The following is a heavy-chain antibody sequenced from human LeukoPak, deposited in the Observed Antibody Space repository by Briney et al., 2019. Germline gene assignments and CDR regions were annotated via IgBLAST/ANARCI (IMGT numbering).Heavy chain of an antibody. CDR1: GFTYNNYA. D-gene: IGHD3-9*01. Sequence: GGSLRLSCEGSGFTYNNYAMNWVCQAPGKGLEWVSSITGSADYTYYADSVKGRFTISRDNSKNTLYLQMNSLRAEDTAVYYCAQGGYDILTGGNDYWGQGTLVTVSS. CDR3: AQGGYDILTGGNDY. CDR2: ITGSADYT. J-gene: IGHJ4*02. V-gene: IGHV3-23*01.